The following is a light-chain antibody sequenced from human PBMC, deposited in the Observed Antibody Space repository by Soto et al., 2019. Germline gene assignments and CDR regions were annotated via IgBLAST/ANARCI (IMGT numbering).Light chain of an antibody. J-gene: IGLJ3*02. CDR3: QVWDIGTALV. Sequence: SYELTQPPSASVSPGQTARITCEEKNIGSNRFNWYQQKPGQAPVLVVYDDRDRPSGIPERFSGSNGGSMATLIISRVEAGDESDYYCQVWDIGTALVFGGGTKLTVL. V-gene: IGLV3-21*02. CDR1: NIGSNR. CDR2: DDR.